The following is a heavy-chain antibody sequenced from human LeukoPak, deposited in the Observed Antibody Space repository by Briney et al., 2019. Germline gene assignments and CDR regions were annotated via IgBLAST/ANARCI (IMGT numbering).Heavy chain of an antibody. CDR2: IQQDRSEK. CDR1: GFHFKGYW. D-gene: IGHD3-10*01. V-gene: IGHV3-7*01. CDR3: VKLRYPYGKNFDC. J-gene: IGHJ4*02. Sequence: TGGALVLSFSGSGFHFKGYWMRGVRPAPGKGPEGVANIQQDRSEKKYVASVTGPFTISRDHAKNSLYLQMDSPRAEDTAVYYCVKLRYPYGKNFDCWGQGTLVTVSS.